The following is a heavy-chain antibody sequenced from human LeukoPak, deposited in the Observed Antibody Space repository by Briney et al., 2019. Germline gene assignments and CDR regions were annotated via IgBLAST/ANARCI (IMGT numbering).Heavy chain of an antibody. D-gene: IGHD3-22*01. CDR2: IIPILGIA. CDR3: ARRAYDSSGYY. CDR1: RGTFSSYA. J-gene: IGHJ4*02. Sequence: GASVKVSCKASRGTFSSYAISWVRQAPGQGLEWMGRIIPILGIANYAQKFQGRVTITADKSTSTAYMELSSLRSEDTAVYYCARRAYDSSGYYWGQGTLVTVSS. V-gene: IGHV1-69*04.